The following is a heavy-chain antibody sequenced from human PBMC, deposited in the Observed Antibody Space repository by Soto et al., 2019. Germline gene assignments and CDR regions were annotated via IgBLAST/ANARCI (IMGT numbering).Heavy chain of an antibody. J-gene: IGHJ4*02. CDR3: AKAKWNYALGYFDF. V-gene: IGHV3-23*01. CDR1: GFTLSSFA. Sequence: GGSLRLSCAASGFTLSSFAMSWVRQAPGKGLKWVSSISGSGSATYYADSVKGRFTISRDNSKNTLLLQMNSLRADDTAVYYCAKAKWNYALGYFDFWGQGTLVTVSS. D-gene: IGHD1-7*01. CDR2: ISGSGSAT.